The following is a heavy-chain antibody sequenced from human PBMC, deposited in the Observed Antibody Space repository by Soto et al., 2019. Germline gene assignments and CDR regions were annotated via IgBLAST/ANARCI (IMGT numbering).Heavy chain of an antibody. J-gene: IGHJ4*02. CDR3: ARGSDYCDFNFDY. Sequence: ASVKVSCKASGYTFSNYVMNWVRQAPGQRLEWMGWINAGNGNTKYSRKFQGRVTITRDTSASTAYMELSSLRSEDTAVYYCARGSDYCDFNFDYWGQGTLVTVSS. D-gene: IGHD4-17*01. V-gene: IGHV1-3*01. CDR1: GYTFSNYV. CDR2: INAGNGNT.